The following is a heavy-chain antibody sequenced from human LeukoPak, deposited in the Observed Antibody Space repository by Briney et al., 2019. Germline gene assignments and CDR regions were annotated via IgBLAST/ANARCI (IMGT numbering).Heavy chain of an antibody. V-gene: IGHV4-59*13. CDR3: ARGTHYDILTGLIPTGGWFDP. D-gene: IGHD3-9*01. J-gene: IGHJ5*02. Sequence: SETLSLTCTVSGDSISSYCYSWIWKPPGKGLEWIGYIYYSGSTNYNHSLKRRVTISVDTSKNQFSLKLSSVTAADTAVYYCARGTHYDILTGLIPTGGWFDPWGQGTLVTVSS. CDR2: IYYSGST. CDR1: GDSISSYC.